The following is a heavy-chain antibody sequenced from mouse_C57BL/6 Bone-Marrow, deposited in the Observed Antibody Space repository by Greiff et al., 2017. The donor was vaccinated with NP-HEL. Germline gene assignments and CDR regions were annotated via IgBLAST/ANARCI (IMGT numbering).Heavy chain of an antibody. J-gene: IGHJ2*01. Sequence: EVQRVESGPELVKPGASVKISCKASGYSFTGYYMNWVKQSPEKSLEWIGEINPSTGGTTYNQKFKAKATLTVDKSSSTAYMQLKSLTSEDSAVYYCARKCDYGRDWFDYWGQGTTLTVSS. D-gene: IGHD2-4*01. V-gene: IGHV1-42*01. CDR2: INPSTGGT. CDR3: ARKCDYGRDWFDY. CDR1: GYSFTGYY.